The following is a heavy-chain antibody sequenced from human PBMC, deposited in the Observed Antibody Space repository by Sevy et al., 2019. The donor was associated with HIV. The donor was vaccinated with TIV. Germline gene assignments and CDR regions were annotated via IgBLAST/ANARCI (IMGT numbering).Heavy chain of an antibody. CDR2: IWSDGSYQ. V-gene: IGHV3-33*01. J-gene: IGHJ4*02. CDR3: ARGGYYYDNAAYYALDS. CDR1: GFTFSNYA. Sequence: GGSLRLSCAATGFTFSNYAMHWVRQAPGKGMEWVAIIWSDGSYQYHGDSGKGGYTISRDNSKTTLNLQMNKVRVEDTAVYYCARGGYYYDNAAYYALDSWGQGTLVTVSS. D-gene: IGHD3-22*01.